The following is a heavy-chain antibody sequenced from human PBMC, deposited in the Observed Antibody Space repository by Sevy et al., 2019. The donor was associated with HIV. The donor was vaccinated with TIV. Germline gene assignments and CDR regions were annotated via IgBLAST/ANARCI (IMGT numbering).Heavy chain of an antibody. CDR1: GFTFSSYA. V-gene: IGHV3-23*01. J-gene: IGHJ4*02. CDR3: AKDGHDYVDFYFNY. Sequence: GGSLRLSCAASGFTFSSYAMSWVRQSPGKGLEWVSCIIGSGGRTYYAESVKGRFTISRDNAKNTLYLQMNNLRAEDTAVYYCAKDGHDYVDFYFNYWGQGTLVTVSS. D-gene: IGHD3-16*01. CDR2: IIGSGGRT.